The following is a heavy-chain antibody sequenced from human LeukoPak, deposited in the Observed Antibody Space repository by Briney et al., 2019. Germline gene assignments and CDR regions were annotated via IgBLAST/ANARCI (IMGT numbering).Heavy chain of an antibody. Sequence: PSETLSLTCTVSGGSISSGSYYWIWIRQPAGKGLEWIGRIYTSGSTNYNPSLKSRVTISVDTSKNQFSLKLSSVTAADTAVYYCARDWGTYTVTWYFDLWGRGTLVTVSS. CDR1: GGSISSGSYY. V-gene: IGHV4-61*02. CDR3: ARDWGTYTVTWYFDL. D-gene: IGHD3-16*01. CDR2: IYTSGST. J-gene: IGHJ2*01.